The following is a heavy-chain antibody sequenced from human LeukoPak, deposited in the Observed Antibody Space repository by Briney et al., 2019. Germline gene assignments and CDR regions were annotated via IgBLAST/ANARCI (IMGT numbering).Heavy chain of an antibody. CDR3: ARTGGSGSEIYDAFDY. J-gene: IGHJ4*02. V-gene: IGHV1-8*01. D-gene: IGHD3-10*01. CDR1: GYTLTSYD. CDR2: MNPNSGNT. Sequence: GASVKVSCKASGYTLTSYDINWVRQATGQGLEWMGWMNPNSGNTGYAQKFQGRVTMTRNTSIGTAYMELSSLRSEDTAVYYCARTGGSGSEIYDAFDYWGQGTLVTVSS.